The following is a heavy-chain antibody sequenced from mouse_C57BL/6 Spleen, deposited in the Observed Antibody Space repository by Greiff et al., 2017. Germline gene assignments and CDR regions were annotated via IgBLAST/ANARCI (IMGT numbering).Heavy chain of an antibody. J-gene: IGHJ4*01. V-gene: IGHV1-69*01. Sequence: QVQLQQPGAELVMPGASVKLSCKASGYTFTSYWMHWVKQRPGQGLEWIGEIDPSDSYTNYNQKFKGKSTLTVDKSSSTACMQLSSLTSEDSAVYYGARRGGLPLYAMDYWGQGTSVTVSS. D-gene: IGHD2-2*01. CDR2: IDPSDSYT. CDR1: GYTFTSYW. CDR3: ARRGGLPLYAMDY.